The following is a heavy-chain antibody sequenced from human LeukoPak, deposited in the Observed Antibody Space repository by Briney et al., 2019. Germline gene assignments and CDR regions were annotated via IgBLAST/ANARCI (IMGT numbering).Heavy chain of an antibody. CDR2: IIPIFGTA. J-gene: IGHJ5*02. CDR3: ARSDSSSWYWRYNWFGP. V-gene: IGHV1-69*05. D-gene: IGHD6-13*01. Sequence: SVKVSCKASGGTFSSYAISWVRQAPGQGLEWMGGIIPIFGTANYAQKFQGRVTITTDESTSTAYMELSSLRSEDTAVYYCARSDSSSWYWRYNWFGPWGQGTLVTVSS. CDR1: GGTFSSYA.